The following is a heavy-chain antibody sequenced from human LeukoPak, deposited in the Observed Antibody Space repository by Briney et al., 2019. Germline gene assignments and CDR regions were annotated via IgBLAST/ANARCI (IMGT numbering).Heavy chain of an antibody. CDR2: INHSGST. CDR3: ARVGVGATPTDFDY. CDR1: GGSFSGYY. J-gene: IGHJ4*02. V-gene: IGHV4-34*01. Sequence: PSETLSLTCAVYGGSFSGYYWSWIRQPPGKGLEWIGEINHSGSTNYNPSLKSRVTISVDTSKNQFSLKLSSVTAADTAVYYCARVGVGATPTDFDYWGQGTLVTVSS. D-gene: IGHD1-26*01.